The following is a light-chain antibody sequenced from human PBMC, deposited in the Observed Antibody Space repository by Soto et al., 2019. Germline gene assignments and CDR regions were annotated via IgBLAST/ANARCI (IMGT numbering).Light chain of an antibody. CDR3: TSYVGNDIWV. CDR2: EVT. V-gene: IGLV2-8*01. CDR1: SSDVGAYKY. J-gene: IGLJ3*02. Sequence: QSALTQPPSASGSPGQSVTISCTGTSSDVGAYKYVSWYQQYPGNAPKLMIYEVTKRPSGVPDRFSGSKSGNTASLTVSGPQAEDEADYYCTSYVGNDIWVFGGGTKLTVL.